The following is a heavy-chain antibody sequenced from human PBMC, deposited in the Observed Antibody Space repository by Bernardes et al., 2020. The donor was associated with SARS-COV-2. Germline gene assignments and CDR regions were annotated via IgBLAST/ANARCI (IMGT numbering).Heavy chain of an antibody. CDR2: IYYSGST. Sequence: SETLSLTCTVSGDSISSYYWTWIRQPPGKGLEWIGYIYYSGSTNYNPSLKSRVTISVDTSKNQFSLRLSSVTAADTAVYYCARGRSGYEVDYWDQGTLVTVSS. J-gene: IGHJ4*02. CDR1: GDSISSYY. D-gene: IGHD3-22*01. CDR3: ARGRSGYEVDY. V-gene: IGHV4-59*01.